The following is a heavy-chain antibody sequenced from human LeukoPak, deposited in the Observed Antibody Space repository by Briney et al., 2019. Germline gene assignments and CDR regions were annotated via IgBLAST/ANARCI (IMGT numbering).Heavy chain of an antibody. CDR3: ARDVQGGYCSSASCYSDY. D-gene: IGHD2-2*01. V-gene: IGHV3-74*01. Sequence: PGGSLRLSCAASGFSFISYWMHWVRQAPGKGLVWVSRINSDGSSTIYADSVRGRFTISRDNSKNTLYLQMNSLRVDDTAVYYCARDVQGGYCSSASCYSDYWGQGTLVTVSS. CDR2: INSDGSST. CDR1: GFSFISYW. J-gene: IGHJ4*02.